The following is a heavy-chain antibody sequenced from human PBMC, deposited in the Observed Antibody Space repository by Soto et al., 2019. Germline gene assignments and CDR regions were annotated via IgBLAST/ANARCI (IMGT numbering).Heavy chain of an antibody. CDR1: GFTFSSYG. CDR2: ISYDGSNK. CDR3: AKDGGYCGGDCYLDY. Sequence: GGSLRLSCAASGFTFSSYGMHWVRQAPGKGLEWVAVISYDGSNKYYADSVKGRFTISRDNSKNTLYLQMNSLRAEDTAVYYCAKDGGYCGGDCYLDYWGQGTLGTVSS. D-gene: IGHD2-21*02. J-gene: IGHJ4*02. V-gene: IGHV3-30*18.